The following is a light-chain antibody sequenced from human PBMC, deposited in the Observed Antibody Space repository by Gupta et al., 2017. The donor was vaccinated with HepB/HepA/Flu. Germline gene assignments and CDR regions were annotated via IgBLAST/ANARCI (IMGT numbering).Light chain of an antibody. V-gene: IGLV1-40*01. J-gene: IGLJ2*01. CDR3: QSYDSSLSGSV. CDR1: SSNIGAGYD. Sequence: QSVLTQPPSVSGAPGQRVTISCTGNSSNIGAGYDVHWYQQFPGTAPKFLIYGHSNRPSGVPDRFSGSKSGTSASLAITGLQAEDEADYYCQSYDSSLSGSVFGGGTKLTVL. CDR2: GHS.